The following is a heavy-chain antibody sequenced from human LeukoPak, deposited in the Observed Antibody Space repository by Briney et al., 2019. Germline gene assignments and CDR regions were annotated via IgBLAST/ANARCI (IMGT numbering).Heavy chain of an antibody. CDR1: GVSLSTSGMC. V-gene: IGHV2-70*11. CDR2: LAWDDDK. J-gene: IGHJ6*03. D-gene: IGHD3-22*01. CDR3: ARIARDYYDSSGPGPYYYYYMDV. Sequence: SGPTLVNPTQTLTLTCTFSGVSLSTSGMCVSWIRQPPRQARAWLARLAWDDDKYYSTSLKTRLTISKDTSKNQVVLTMTNMDPVDTATYYCARIARDYYDSSGPGPYYYYYMDVRGKGTTVTVSS.